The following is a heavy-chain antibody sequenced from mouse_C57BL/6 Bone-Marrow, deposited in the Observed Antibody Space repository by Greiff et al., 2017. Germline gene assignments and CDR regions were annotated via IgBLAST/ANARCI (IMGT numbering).Heavy chain of an antibody. D-gene: IGHD1-1*01. Sequence: VQLQQSGAELVRPGASVKLSCTASGFNIKDYYMHWVKQRPEQGLEWIGRIDPEDGDTAYAPKFQGKATMTADTSSNTAYLQLSSLTSEDPAVYYCTTKDYYGRFYYWGQGTTLTVSS. CDR3: TTKDYYGRFYY. J-gene: IGHJ2*01. CDR1: GFNIKDYY. V-gene: IGHV14-1*01. CDR2: IDPEDGDT.